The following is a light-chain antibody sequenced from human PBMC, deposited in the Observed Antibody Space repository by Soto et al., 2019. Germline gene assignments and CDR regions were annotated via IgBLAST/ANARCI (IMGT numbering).Light chain of an antibody. Sequence: QSALTQPASVSGSPGQSITISCIGTNSDIGRYRFVSWYQHHQGKAPKVIIYEVSNRPSGVSNRFSGSKSGNTASLTISGLQAEDEADYYCTSYTGSSTLDVVFGGGTKLTVL. V-gene: IGLV2-14*01. CDR2: EVS. CDR1: NSDIGRYRF. J-gene: IGLJ2*01. CDR3: TSYTGSSTLDVV.